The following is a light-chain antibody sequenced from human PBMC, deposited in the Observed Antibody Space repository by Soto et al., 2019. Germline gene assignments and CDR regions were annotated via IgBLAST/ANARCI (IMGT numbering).Light chain of an antibody. CDR3: QQYNNWPPYT. J-gene: IGKJ2*01. Sequence: EIVMTQSPATLSVSPGERATLSCRARQSVSSTLAWYQQNPGQAPRLLIYGASTRATGIPARFSGSGSGTEVTLTISSLQSEDFAVYYCQQYNNWPPYTFGQGTKLEIK. CDR1: QSVSST. CDR2: GAS. V-gene: IGKV3-15*01.